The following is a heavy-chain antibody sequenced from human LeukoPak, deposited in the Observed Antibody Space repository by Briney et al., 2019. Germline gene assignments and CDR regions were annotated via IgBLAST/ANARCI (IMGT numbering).Heavy chain of an antibody. CDR1: GYTFTSYY. Sequence: ASVKVSCKASGYTFTSYYMHWVRQAPGQGLEWMGIINPSGGSTSYAQKFQGRVTMTRDMSTSTVYMELSSLSSEHTAVYYCARMSYPSARMGGNWFDPWGQGTLVTVSS. J-gene: IGHJ5*02. CDR2: INPSGGST. CDR3: ARMSYPSARMGGNWFDP. D-gene: IGHD3-16*01. V-gene: IGHV1-46*01.